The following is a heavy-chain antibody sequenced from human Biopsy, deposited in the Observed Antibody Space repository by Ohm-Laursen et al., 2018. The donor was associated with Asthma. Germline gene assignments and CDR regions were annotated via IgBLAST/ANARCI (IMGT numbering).Heavy chain of an antibody. D-gene: IGHD2-21*01. V-gene: IGHV3-30*03. CDR3: VRWRSGYPDHYSDF. Sequence: SLRLSCTASGFTFHNYVMHWVRQAPGKGLEWVTLISSDVREWYADSVKGRFTISRDNSKNTLDLQMNSLRGDDTAVYYCVRWRSGYPDHYSDFWGLGTLVTVSS. CDR2: ISSDVRE. CDR1: GFTFHNYV. J-gene: IGHJ4*02.